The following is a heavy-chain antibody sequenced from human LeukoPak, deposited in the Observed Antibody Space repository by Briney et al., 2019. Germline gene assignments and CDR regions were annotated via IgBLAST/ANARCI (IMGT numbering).Heavy chain of an antibody. CDR1: GFTFSSYE. J-gene: IGHJ4*02. D-gene: IGHD3-16*01. CDR3: ARDWGVDS. V-gene: IGHV3-48*03. CDR2: ISSGSSSI. Sequence: GGSLRLSCAASGFTFSSYEMNWVRQAPGKGLEWVSYISSGSSSIFYADSVKGRFTISRDNAKNSLYLQMNRLRAEDTAVYYCARDWGVDSWGQGTLVTVSS.